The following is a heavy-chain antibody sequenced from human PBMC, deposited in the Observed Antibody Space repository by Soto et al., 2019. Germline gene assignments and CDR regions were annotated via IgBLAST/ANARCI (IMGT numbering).Heavy chain of an antibody. D-gene: IGHD2-15*01. CDR2: ISGSGGST. V-gene: IGHV3-23*01. Sequence: GGSLRLSCAASGFTLSSYAMSWVRQAPGKGLEWVSAISGSGGSTYYADSVKGRFTISRDNSKNTLYLQMNSLRAEDTAVYYCAKVRVDCSGGSCYPAMAFDIWGQGTMVTVSS. CDR3: AKVRVDCSGGSCYPAMAFDI. J-gene: IGHJ3*02. CDR1: GFTLSSYA.